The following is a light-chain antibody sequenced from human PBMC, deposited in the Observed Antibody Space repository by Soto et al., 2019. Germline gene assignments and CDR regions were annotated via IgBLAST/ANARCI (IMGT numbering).Light chain of an antibody. Sequence: QSALTQPPSASGSPGQSVTISCTGTSSDVGGYNFVSWYQQHPGKAPKLMIFEVSKRPSGVPDRFSGSKSGNTASLTVSGLQAEDEAYYYCSSLAGNNNHYVFGTGTKLTVL. V-gene: IGLV2-8*01. J-gene: IGLJ1*01. CDR1: SSDVGGYNF. CDR3: SSLAGNNNHYV. CDR2: EVS.